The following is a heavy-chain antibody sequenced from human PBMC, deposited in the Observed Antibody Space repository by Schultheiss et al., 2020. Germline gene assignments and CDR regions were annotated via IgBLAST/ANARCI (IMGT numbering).Heavy chain of an antibody. Sequence: GGSLRLSCAASGFTFSNAWMHWVRQAPGKGLEWVSSISSSSSYIYYADSVKGRFTISRDNAKNSLYLQMNSLRAEDTALYYCAKASALYSSSYFDYWGQGTLVTVSS. V-gene: IGHV3-21*04. CDR2: ISSSSSYI. CDR3: AKASALYSSSYFDY. CDR1: GFTFSNAW. J-gene: IGHJ4*02. D-gene: IGHD6-6*01.